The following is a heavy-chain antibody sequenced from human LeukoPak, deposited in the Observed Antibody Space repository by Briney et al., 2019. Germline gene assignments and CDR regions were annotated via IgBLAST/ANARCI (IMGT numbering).Heavy chain of an antibody. CDR1: GYTFTGYY. Sequence: ASVKVSCKASGYTFTGYYMHWVRQAPGQGLEWMGWINPNSGGTNYAQKFQGRVTMTRDTSISTAYMELSRLRSDDTAMYYCARDSLDVVVVAATLYYFHFWGQGTLVTVSS. CDR2: INPNSGGT. V-gene: IGHV1-2*02. CDR3: ARDSLDVVVVAATLYYFHF. J-gene: IGHJ4*02. D-gene: IGHD2-15*01.